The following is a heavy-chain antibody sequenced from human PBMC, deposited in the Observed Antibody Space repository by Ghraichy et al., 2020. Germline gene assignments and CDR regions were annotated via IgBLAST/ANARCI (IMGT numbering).Heavy chain of an antibody. J-gene: IGHJ5*02. D-gene: IGHD2-15*01. CDR2: ISGSGGST. CDR3: AKDPRYCSGGSCRMNWFDP. CDR1: GFTFSSYA. Sequence: GESLNISCAASGFTFSSYAMSWVRQAPGKGLEWVSAISGSGGSTYYADSVKGRFTISRDNSKNTLYLQMNSLRAEDTAVYYCAKDPRYCSGGSCRMNWFDPWGQGTLVTVSS. V-gene: IGHV3-23*01.